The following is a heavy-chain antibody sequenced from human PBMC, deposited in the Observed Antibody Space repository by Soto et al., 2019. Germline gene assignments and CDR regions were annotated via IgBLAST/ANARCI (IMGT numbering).Heavy chain of an antibody. CDR1: GGSMRSYF. CDR2: IYYSGST. D-gene: IGHD3-10*01. V-gene: IGHV4-59*06. Sequence: PSETLSLTCTVSGGSMRSYFWSWIRQPAGKGLEWVGYIYYSGSTYYNPSLKSRVTISVDTSKNQFSLKLSSVTAADTAVYYCARDRLSGTSRDYYGMDVWGQGTTVTVSS. J-gene: IGHJ6*02. CDR3: ARDRLSGTSRDYYGMDV.